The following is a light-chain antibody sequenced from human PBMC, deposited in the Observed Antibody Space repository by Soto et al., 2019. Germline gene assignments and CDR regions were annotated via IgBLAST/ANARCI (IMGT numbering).Light chain of an antibody. CDR2: GSS. CDR3: QQYNDRQGT. Sequence: EIVMTQSPATLSVSPGERATLSCRASQSVSSNLAWFQQKPGQAPRLLIYGSSTRATGIPATFSGSGSGTEFTLTISSLQSEDFAVYYCQQYNDRQGTFGQGTKVEIK. CDR1: QSVSSN. V-gene: IGKV3-15*01. J-gene: IGKJ1*01.